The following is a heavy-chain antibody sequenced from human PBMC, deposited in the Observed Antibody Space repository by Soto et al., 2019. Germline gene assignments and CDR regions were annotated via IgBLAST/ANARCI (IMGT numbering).Heavy chain of an antibody. CDR1: GFTFSSYS. J-gene: IGHJ3*02. D-gene: IGHD6-19*01. Sequence: LRLSCAASGFTFSSYSMNWVRQAPGKGLEWVSSISSSSSYIYYADSVKGRFTISRDNAKNSLYLQMNSLRAEDTAVYYCARVREAGHDAFDIWGQGTMVTVSS. CDR2: ISSSSSYI. V-gene: IGHV3-21*01. CDR3: ARVREAGHDAFDI.